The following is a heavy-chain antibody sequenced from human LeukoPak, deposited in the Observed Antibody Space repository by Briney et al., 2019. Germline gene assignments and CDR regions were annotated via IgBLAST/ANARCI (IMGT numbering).Heavy chain of an antibody. D-gene: IGHD6-13*01. V-gene: IGHV5-51*01. J-gene: IGHJ4*02. CDR2: IYPGDSDT. CDR1: GYSFTSYW. CDR3: ARHRGRTAAAGYFDY. Sequence: GESLKISCKGSGYSFTSYWIGWVRQMPGKGLEWMGVIYPGDSDTRYSPSFQGQVTISADKSISTAYLQWSSLKASDTAMYYCARHRGRTAAAGYFDYWGQGTLVTVSS.